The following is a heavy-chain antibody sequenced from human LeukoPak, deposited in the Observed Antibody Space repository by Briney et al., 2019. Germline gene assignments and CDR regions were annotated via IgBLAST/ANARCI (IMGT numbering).Heavy chain of an antibody. Sequence: AAVKVSCMPSGYMFTHYVVSWVRQAPGQGLEWMGWINSAEGGTLYAENLQGRVTLTTDTSTSTLYMELRTLRSDDTAVYYCARSSSGWSVDFWGQGTLVTVSS. V-gene: IGHV1-18*01. CDR1: GYMFTHYV. CDR2: INSAEGGT. J-gene: IGHJ4*02. D-gene: IGHD6-19*01. CDR3: ARSSSGWSVDF.